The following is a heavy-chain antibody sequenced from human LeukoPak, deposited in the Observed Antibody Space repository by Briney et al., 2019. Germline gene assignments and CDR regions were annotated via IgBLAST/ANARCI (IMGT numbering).Heavy chain of an antibody. Sequence: VASVKVSCKASGYTFTGYYMHWVRQAPGRGLEWMGWINPNSGGTNYAQKFQGWVTMTRDTSISTAYMELSRLRSDDTAVYYCARRIGYCSSTSCYAEYNWFDPWGQGTLVTVSS. CDR3: ARRIGYCSSTSCYAEYNWFDP. J-gene: IGHJ5*02. CDR2: INPNSGGT. V-gene: IGHV1-2*04. CDR1: GYTFTGYY. D-gene: IGHD2-2*01.